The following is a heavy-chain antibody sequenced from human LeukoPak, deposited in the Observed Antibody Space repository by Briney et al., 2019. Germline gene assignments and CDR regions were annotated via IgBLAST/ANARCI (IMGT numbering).Heavy chain of an antibody. V-gene: IGHV1-69*05. CDR3: ARDDGSATMGFDS. CDR1: GTTFSRSA. D-gene: IGHD1-26*01. Sequence: SVKVSCKASGTTFSRSAISWVRQAPGQGLEWMGGVIPILGTTNCAQKFRDRVSITTDESTSTAYMEVTSLRSVDTAVYYCARDDGSATMGFDSWGQGTLVSVSS. CDR2: VIPILGTT. J-gene: IGHJ4*02.